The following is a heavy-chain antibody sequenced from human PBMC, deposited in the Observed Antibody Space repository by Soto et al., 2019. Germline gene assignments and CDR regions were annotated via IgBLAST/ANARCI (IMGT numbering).Heavy chain of an antibody. CDR1: GFTFSNYG. CDR3: AKDDWGSSNIGGVDS. J-gene: IGHJ4*02. Sequence: QVQLVESGGGVVQPGRSLRLSCSASGFTFSNYGMHWVRQAPGKGLEWVAVISHDGSEKYYADPVRGRFSISRDNSKNTLYLQMNSLTAEDTSVYYCAKDDWGSSNIGGVDSWGQGTLVTVSS. CDR2: ISHDGSEK. D-gene: IGHD6-6*01. V-gene: IGHV3-30*18.